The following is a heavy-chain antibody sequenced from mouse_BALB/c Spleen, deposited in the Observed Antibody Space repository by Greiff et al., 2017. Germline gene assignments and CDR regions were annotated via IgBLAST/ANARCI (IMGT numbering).Heavy chain of an antibody. J-gene: IGHJ1*01. CDR3: ARGTTVVARDWYFDV. CDR1: GYSITSDYA. V-gene: IGHV3-2*02. D-gene: IGHD1-1*01. Sequence: EVKLQESGPGLVKPSQSLSLTCTVTGYSITSDYAWNWIRQFPGNKLEWMGYISYSGSTSYNPSLKSRISITRDTSKNQFFLQLNSVTTEDTATYYCARGTTVVARDWYFDVWGAGTTVTVSS. CDR2: ISYSGST.